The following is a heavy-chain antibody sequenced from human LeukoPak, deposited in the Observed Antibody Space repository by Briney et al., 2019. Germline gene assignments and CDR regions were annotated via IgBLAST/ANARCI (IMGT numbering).Heavy chain of an antibody. V-gene: IGHV4-34*01. J-gene: IGHJ5*02. CDR1: GGSFSGYY. CDR2: INRSGST. Sequence: PSETLSLSCAVYGGSFSGYYWSWIRQPPGKGLEWVGEINRSGSTNYNPSLKSRVTISVDTSKNQFSLKLSSVTAADTAVYYCARGRGGYCSSTSCYNTWFDPWGQGTLVTVSS. D-gene: IGHD2-2*02. CDR3: ARGRGGYCSSTSCYNTWFDP.